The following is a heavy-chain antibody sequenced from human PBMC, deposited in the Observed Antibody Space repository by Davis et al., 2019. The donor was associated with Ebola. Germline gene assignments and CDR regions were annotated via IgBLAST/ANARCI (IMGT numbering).Heavy chain of an antibody. J-gene: IGHJ4*02. V-gene: IGHV4-39*01. CDR3: ARLVTACSGGICYSDFDD. Sequence: MPSETLSLTCNVSGASIGSSGYYWGWVRQPPGKGLEWIGTLHFRGSTYYSPSLTGRVTLSGDSSKNEFSLTLDSVTAADTGVYYCARLVTACSGGICYSDFDDWGQGTLVTVSS. CDR2: LHFRGST. CDR1: GASIGSSGYY. D-gene: IGHD2-15*01.